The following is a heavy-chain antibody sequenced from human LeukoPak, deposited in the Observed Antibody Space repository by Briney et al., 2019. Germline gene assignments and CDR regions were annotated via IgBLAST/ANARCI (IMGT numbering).Heavy chain of an antibody. D-gene: IGHD3-16*01. CDR1: GPTFSSYW. CDR3: ARGFWGWEVDY. J-gene: IGHJ4*02. Sequence: GGSLRLSCAASGPTFSSYWMHWVRQAPGNGLGWVSRINSDGGTTHYADSVKGRFTMSRDNAKNTLYLQMNSLRVDDTAVYYCARGFWGWEVDYWGQGTLVTVSS. V-gene: IGHV3-74*01. CDR2: INSDGGTT.